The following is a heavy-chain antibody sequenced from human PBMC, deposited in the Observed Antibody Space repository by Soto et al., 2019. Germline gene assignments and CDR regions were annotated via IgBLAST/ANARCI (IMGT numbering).Heavy chain of an antibody. Sequence: QLQLQESGPRLLKPSETLSLNCTVSGVSISNRGLYWGWFRQPPGQGLAWIGSIYYSGRTYSTPSLRSRVTMFVDTSKNQFSLNMKSVTAADTAVYFCARSPSRTTVTKVQENWFDPWGKGILVTVSS. J-gene: IGHJ5*02. D-gene: IGHD4-17*01. CDR2: IYYSGRT. V-gene: IGHV4-39*01. CDR1: GVSISNRGLY. CDR3: ARSPSRTTVTKVQENWFDP.